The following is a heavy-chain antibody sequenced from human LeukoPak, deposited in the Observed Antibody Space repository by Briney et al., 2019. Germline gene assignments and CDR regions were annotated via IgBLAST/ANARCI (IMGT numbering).Heavy chain of an antibody. CDR1: GGSISSGDYY. CDR2: IYYSGST. Sequence: SQTLSLTCTVSGGSISSGDYYWSRIRQPPGKGLEWIGYIYYSGSTYYNPSLKSRVTISVDTSKNQFSLKLSSVTAADTAVYYCARVYNWNSEVDYWGQGTLVTVSS. D-gene: IGHD1-7*01. CDR3: ARVYNWNSEVDY. J-gene: IGHJ4*02. V-gene: IGHV4-30-4*08.